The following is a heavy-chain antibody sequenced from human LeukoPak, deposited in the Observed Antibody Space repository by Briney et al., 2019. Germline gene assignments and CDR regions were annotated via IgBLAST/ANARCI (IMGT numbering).Heavy chain of an antibody. V-gene: IGHV1-18*01. CDR1: GYTFTSYG. CDR2: ISAYNGNT. J-gene: IGHJ3*02. D-gene: IGHD6-19*01. CDR3: ASSGYSSGWYPKNHDAFDI. Sequence: ASVKVSCKASGYTFTSYGISWVRQAPGQGLEWMGWISAYNGNTNYAQKLQGRVTMTTDTSTSTAYMELRSLRSDDTAVYYCASSGYSSGWYPKNHDAFDIWGQGTMVTVSS.